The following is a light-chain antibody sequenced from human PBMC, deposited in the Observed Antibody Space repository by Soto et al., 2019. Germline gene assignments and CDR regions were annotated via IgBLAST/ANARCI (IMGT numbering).Light chain of an antibody. J-gene: IGKJ1*01. V-gene: IGKV1-17*01. CDR3: LQHKTYPRT. CDR1: QSISSY. Sequence: DIQMTQSPSSLSACVGYRVTITCRASQSISSYLNWYQQKPAKAPKRLIYAASSLESGVPSRFSGSGSGTEFTLTISSLQPEDSATYYCLQHKTYPRTFGQGTKVDIK. CDR2: AAS.